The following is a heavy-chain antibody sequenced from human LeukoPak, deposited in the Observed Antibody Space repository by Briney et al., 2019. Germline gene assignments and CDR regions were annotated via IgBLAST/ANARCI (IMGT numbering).Heavy chain of an antibody. CDR3: ARDYDDYSSGWYLY. V-gene: IGHV3-23*01. CDR2: ISSSGGST. D-gene: IGHD6-19*01. J-gene: IGHJ4*02. Sequence: GGSLRLSCAASGFVFRSYAMSWVRQAPGKGLEWVSGISSSGGSTYHADSVRGRFTISRDNSKNSLYLQMNSLRAEDTAVYYCARDYDDYSSGWYLYWGQGTLVTVSS. CDR1: GFVFRSYA.